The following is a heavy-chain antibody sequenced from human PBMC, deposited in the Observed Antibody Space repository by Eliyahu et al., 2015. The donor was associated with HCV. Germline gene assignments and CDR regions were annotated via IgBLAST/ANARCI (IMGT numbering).Heavy chain of an antibody. Sequence: QVQLQESGPGLVKPSQTLSLTCAVSGGSISSGDYFWNWIRQPPGKGLEWIGYISYSGSTYYNPSLKSRVSISLDPSKNQFSLKLSSVTAADTAIYYCVRGLKDIVVVVSGHNWFDPWGQGTLVTVSS. CDR2: ISYSGST. CDR1: GGSISSGDYF. D-gene: IGHD2-15*01. V-gene: IGHV4-30-4*08. CDR3: VRGLKDIVVVVSGHNWFDP. J-gene: IGHJ5*02.